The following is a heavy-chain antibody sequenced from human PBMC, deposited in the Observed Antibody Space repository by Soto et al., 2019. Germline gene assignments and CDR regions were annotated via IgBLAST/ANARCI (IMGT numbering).Heavy chain of an antibody. CDR3: AKAGTYDFWSGYYFDY. V-gene: IGHV3-23*01. D-gene: IGHD3-3*01. J-gene: IGHJ4*02. CDR1: GFTFSSYA. Sequence: GGSLRLSCAASGFTFSSYAMSWVRQAPGKGLEWVSAISGSGGRTYYADSVKGRFTISRDNSKNTLYLQMNSLRAEDTAVYYCAKAGTYDFWSGYYFDYWGQGTLVTVSS. CDR2: ISGSGGRT.